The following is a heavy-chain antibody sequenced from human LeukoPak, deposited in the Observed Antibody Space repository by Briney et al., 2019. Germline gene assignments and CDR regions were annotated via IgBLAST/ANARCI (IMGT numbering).Heavy chain of an antibody. CDR3: ARDFLLDAGSGRAFDI. V-gene: IGHV4-59*11. J-gene: IGHJ3*02. CDR1: GGSISSHY. Sequence: SETLSLTCTVSGGSISSHYWSWIRQPPGKGLEWIGYIYYSGSTNYNPSLKSRVTISVDTSKNQFSLKLSSVTAADTAVYYCARDFLLDAGSGRAFDIWGQGTMVTVSS. CDR2: IYYSGST. D-gene: IGHD3-3*01.